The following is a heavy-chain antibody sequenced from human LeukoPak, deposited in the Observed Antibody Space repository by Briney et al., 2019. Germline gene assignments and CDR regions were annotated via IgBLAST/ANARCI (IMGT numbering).Heavy chain of an antibody. CDR1: GGSFSGYY. CDR2: INHSGST. Sequence: SETLSLTCAVYGGSFSGYYWSWIRQPPGKGLEWSGEINHSGSTNYNPSLKSRVTISVDTSKNQFSLKLSSVTAADTAVYYCARGPLYYYDSSGYYGYWGQGTLVTVSS. V-gene: IGHV4-34*01. J-gene: IGHJ4*02. CDR3: ARGPLYYYDSSGYYGY. D-gene: IGHD3-22*01.